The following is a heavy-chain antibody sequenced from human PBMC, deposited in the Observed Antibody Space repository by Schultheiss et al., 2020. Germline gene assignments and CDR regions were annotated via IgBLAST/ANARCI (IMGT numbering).Heavy chain of an antibody. V-gene: IGHV4-4*02. CDR3: ARVLRFLEWSTGGGDYYYYYYMDV. J-gene: IGHJ6*03. D-gene: IGHD3-3*01. CDR1: GGSISSSNW. CDR2: IYHSGST. Sequence: SETLSLTCAVSGGSISSSNWWSWVRQPPGKGLEWIGEIYHSGSTNYNPSLKSRVTISVDKSKNQFSLKLSSVTAADTAVYYCARVLRFLEWSTGGGDYYYYYYMDVWGKGTTVTVSS.